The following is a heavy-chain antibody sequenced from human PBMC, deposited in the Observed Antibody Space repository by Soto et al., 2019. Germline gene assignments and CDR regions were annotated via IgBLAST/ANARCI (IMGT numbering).Heavy chain of an antibody. J-gene: IGHJ6*02. Sequence: QVQLVESGGGVVQPGRSLRLSCAASGFTFSSYGMRWVRQAPGKGLEWVAVIWYDGSNKYYADSVKGRFTISRDNSKNTLYLQMNSLRAEDTAVYYCARESITGTTYDMDVWGQGTTVTVSS. CDR3: ARESITGTTYDMDV. CDR2: IWYDGSNK. D-gene: IGHD1-7*01. CDR1: GFTFSSYG. V-gene: IGHV3-33*01.